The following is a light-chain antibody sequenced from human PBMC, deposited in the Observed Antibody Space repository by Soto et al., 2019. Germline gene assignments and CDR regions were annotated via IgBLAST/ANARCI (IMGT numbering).Light chain of an antibody. CDR1: QSLLHSNGYNY. J-gene: IGKJ2*01. CDR3: MQALQTPYT. CDR2: LGS. Sequence: DVVMTQSPLSLPVTPGEPASISCRSSQSLLHSNGYNYLDWYLQKTGQSPQLLIYLGSNRASGVPDRFSGSGSGTDFTLKMSRVETEDVGVYYCMQALQTPYTFGQGTKLEIK. V-gene: IGKV2-28*01.